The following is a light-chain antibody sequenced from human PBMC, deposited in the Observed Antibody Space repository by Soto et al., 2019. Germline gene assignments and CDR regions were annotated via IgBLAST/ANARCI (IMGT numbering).Light chain of an antibody. J-gene: IGKJ1*01. CDR2: AAS. CDR1: QSVNRN. Sequence: EIVMTQSPATLSVSPGDRATLSCRASQSVNRNLAWYQQKPGQAPRLLIYAASTRATGIPARFRGSGSGTEFILTISSLQSEDFAVYYYLHYENWPPWPFGQGTKVEI. CDR3: LHYENWPPWP. V-gene: IGKV3-15*01.